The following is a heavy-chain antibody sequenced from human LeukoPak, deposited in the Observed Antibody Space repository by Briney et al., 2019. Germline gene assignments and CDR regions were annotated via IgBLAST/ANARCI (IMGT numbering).Heavy chain of an antibody. V-gene: IGHV1-46*01. Sequence: ASVKVSCKASGYTFTSYYMHWVRQAPGQGLEWMGIINPSGGSTSYAQKFQGRVTMTRDTSTSTVYMELSSLRSEDTAVYYCARLTVTTPKHDYYYYMDVWGKGTTVTISS. CDR2: INPSGGST. J-gene: IGHJ6*03. CDR1: GYTFTSYY. D-gene: IGHD4-17*01. CDR3: ARLTVTTPKHDYYYYMDV.